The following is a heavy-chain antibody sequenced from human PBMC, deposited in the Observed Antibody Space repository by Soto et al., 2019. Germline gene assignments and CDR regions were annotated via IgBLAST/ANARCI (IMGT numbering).Heavy chain of an antibody. D-gene: IGHD1-26*01. V-gene: IGHV4-59*01. CDR3: ARDRLSGSYLPPGYFDY. J-gene: IGHJ4*02. CDR2: IYYSGST. Sequence: PSETLSLTCTVSGGSISSYYWSWIRQPPGKGLEWIGYIYYSGSTNYNPSLKSRVTISVDTSKNQFSLKLSSVTAADTAVYYCARDRLSGSYLPPGYFDYWGQGTLVTVSS. CDR1: GGSISSYY.